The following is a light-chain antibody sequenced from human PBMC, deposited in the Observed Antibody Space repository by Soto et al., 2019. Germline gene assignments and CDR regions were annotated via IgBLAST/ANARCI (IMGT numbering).Light chain of an antibody. V-gene: IGKV1-8*01. Sequence: IRMTQSPSSFSASTGDRVTITCRASQGISSFLAWYQQKSGKAPKLLMYAASTLQSGVPSRFSGSGSGTDFTLTISSLQSEDFSTYYCQQYYLYPRTFGQGTKVEIK. J-gene: IGKJ1*01. CDR2: AAS. CDR1: QGISSF. CDR3: QQYYLYPRT.